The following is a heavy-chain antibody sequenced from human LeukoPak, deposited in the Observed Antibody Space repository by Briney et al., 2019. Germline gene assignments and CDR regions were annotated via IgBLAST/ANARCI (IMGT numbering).Heavy chain of an antibody. CDR1: GGPFSSYA. J-gene: IGHJ4*02. D-gene: IGHD5-24*01. V-gene: IGHV1-69*05. CDR2: IIPIFGTA. Sequence: GASVKVSCKASGGPFSSYAISWVRQAPGQGLEWMGRIIPIFGTANYAQKFQGRVTITTDESTSTAYMELSSLRSEDTAVYYCARDSIRDGTNSGFDYWGQGTLVTVSS. CDR3: ARDSIRDGTNSGFDY.